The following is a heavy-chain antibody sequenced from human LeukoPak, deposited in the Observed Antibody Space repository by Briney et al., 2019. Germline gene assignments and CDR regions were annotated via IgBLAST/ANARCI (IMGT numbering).Heavy chain of an antibody. J-gene: IGHJ4*02. D-gene: IGHD4-23*01. V-gene: IGHV1-2*06. CDR1: GYTFTGYY. Sequence: ASVKVSCKASGYTFTGYYIHWVRQAPGQGLERMGRINPNSGGTNYAQKFQGRVTMTRDTSISTAYMELSRLRSDDTAVYYCARASLSQVVTPASYWGQGTLVTVSS. CDR2: INPNSGGT. CDR3: ARASLSQVVTPASY.